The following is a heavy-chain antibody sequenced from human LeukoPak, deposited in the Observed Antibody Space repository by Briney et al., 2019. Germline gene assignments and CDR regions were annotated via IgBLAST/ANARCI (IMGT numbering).Heavy chain of an antibody. J-gene: IGHJ5*02. D-gene: IGHD3-10*01. Sequence: SETLSLTCTVSGGSIGSYYWSWIRQPPGKGLEWIGYIYYSGSTNYNPSLKSRVTISIDTSKNQFSLNLSSVTAADTAVYYCARSIRGGWFDPWGQGTLVTVSS. CDR3: ARSIRGGWFDP. V-gene: IGHV4-59*01. CDR1: GGSIGSYY. CDR2: IYYSGST.